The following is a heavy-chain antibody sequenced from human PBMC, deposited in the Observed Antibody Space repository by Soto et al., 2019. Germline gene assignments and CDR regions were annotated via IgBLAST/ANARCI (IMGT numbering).Heavy chain of an antibody. CDR1: GFTFSSYA. V-gene: IGHV3-30-3*01. CDR3: AKGVAYYYYGMDV. D-gene: IGHD2-15*01. Sequence: PGGSLRLSCAASGFTFSSYAMHWVRQAPGKGLEWVAVISYDGSNKYYADSVKGRFTISRDNSKNTLYLQMNSLRAEDTAVYYCAKGVAYYYYGMDVWGQGTTVTVSS. J-gene: IGHJ6*02. CDR2: ISYDGSNK.